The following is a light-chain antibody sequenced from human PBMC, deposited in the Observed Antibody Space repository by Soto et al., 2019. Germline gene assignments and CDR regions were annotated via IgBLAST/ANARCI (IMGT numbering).Light chain of an antibody. CDR2: AAS. J-gene: IGKJ3*01. V-gene: IGKV1-12*01. CDR1: QGISSW. CDR3: QQANSFPFT. Sequence: DLQMTQSPAAVSASVGDRVTISSRKNQGISSWLAWYQQKPGRAPKLLIYAASTLQSGVPSRFSGSGSGTDFTLTISSLQPEDLATYHCQQANSFPFTFGPGTKVDIK.